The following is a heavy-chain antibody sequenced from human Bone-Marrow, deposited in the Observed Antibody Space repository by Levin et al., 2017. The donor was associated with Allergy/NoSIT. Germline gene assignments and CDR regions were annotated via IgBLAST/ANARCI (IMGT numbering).Heavy chain of an antibody. J-gene: IGHJ6*03. V-gene: IGHV2-5*02. Sequence: ESGPTLVKPTQTLTLTCTFSGFSLNTDGVAVGWIRQPPGKALEWLGFFYFDDDKLYNPSLRNRVTLAKDSSKNQVVLTMTNMDPVDTATYYCVHSRRDMPTGVQFYYMHVWGKGTAVTVSS. CDR2: FYFDDDK. CDR1: GFSLNTDGVA. CDR3: VHSRRDMPTGVQFYYMHV. D-gene: IGHD7-27*01.